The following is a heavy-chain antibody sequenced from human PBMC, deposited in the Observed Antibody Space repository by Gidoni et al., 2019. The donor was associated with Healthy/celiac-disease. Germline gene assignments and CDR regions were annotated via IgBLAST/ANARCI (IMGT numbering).Heavy chain of an antibody. CDR2: IYYSGST. CDR1: GGSISSSSYY. D-gene: IGHD1-7*01. Sequence: QLQLQESGPGLVKPSETLSLTCTVSGGSISSSSYYWGGIRQPPGKGLEWIGSIYYSGSTYYNPSLKSRVTISVDTSKNQFSLKLSSVTAADTAVYYCARHDWNYGDYYYGMDVWGQGTTVTVSS. CDR3: ARHDWNYGDYYYGMDV. J-gene: IGHJ6*02. V-gene: IGHV4-39*01.